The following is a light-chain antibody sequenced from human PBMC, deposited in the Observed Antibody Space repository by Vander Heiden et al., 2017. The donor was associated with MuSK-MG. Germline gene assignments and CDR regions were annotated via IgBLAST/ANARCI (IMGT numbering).Light chain of an antibody. V-gene: IGKV2-28*01. CDR2: LSS. CDR3: RQALQLPHT. CDR1: QSLLANNGHYY. J-gene: IGKJ2*01. Sequence: DIVMTQSPLSLPVTPGEPASISCKSSQSLLANNGHYYLDWYVQKPGQSPQLLIYLSSNRASGVPDRFSGSGSGTDFTLKISRVDAEDIAVSYSRQALQLPHTFGQWTKLELQ.